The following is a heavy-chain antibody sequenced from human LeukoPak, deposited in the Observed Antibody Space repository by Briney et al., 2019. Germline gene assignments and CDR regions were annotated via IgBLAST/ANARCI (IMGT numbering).Heavy chain of an antibody. D-gene: IGHD5-18*01. CDR1: GFTFSSYG. CDR3: AKDKSGYVSSYYGMDV. V-gene: IGHV3-33*06. CDR2: IWYDGSNK. J-gene: IGHJ6*02. Sequence: GGSLRLSCAASGFTFSSYGMHWVRQAPGKGLEWVAVIWYDGSNKYYADSVKGRFTISRDNSKNTLYLQMNSLRAEDTAVYYCAKDKSGYVSSYYGMDVWGQGTTVTVSS.